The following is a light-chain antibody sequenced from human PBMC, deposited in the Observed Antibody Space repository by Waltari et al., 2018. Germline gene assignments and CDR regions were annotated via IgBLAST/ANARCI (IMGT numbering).Light chain of an antibody. V-gene: IGLV1-44*01. CDR2: SHV. J-gene: IGLJ2*01. Sequence: QSMLTQPPSASGSPGQRVTISCSGGRYNIGSNALNWYQQLPGTAPKLLSYSHVLRPAGLPDRFSGSGSGTSASLAISGLHSEDEAYYYCSAWDDSLQVVLFGGGTKLTVL. CDR1: RYNIGSNA. CDR3: SAWDDSLQVVL.